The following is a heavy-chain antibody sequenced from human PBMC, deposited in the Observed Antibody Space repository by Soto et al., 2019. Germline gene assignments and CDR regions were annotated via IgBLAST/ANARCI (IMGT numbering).Heavy chain of an antibody. D-gene: IGHD3-9*01. Sequence: PSETLSLTCTVSGGSISSNDYYWGWIRQPPGKGLEWIGNIYYSGSTYYNPSLKSRVTISVDTSKSQFSLNLNSVTAADTAVYYCARGYDILTGPPDYWGPGTLVTVSS. CDR1: GGSISSNDYY. CDR3: ARGYDILTGPPDY. V-gene: IGHV4-39*01. CDR2: IYYSGST. J-gene: IGHJ4*02.